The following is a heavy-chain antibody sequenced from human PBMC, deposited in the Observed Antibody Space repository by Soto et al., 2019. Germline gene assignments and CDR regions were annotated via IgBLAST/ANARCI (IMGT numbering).Heavy chain of an antibody. J-gene: IGHJ4*02. CDR2: VYYSGST. CDR1: GGSISSNY. D-gene: IGHD3-3*01. V-gene: IGHV4-59*08. CDR3: ASVGYYDFWSGYLNFDY. Sequence: SGTLSLTCTVSGGSISSNYWTWIRQPPGKGLEWIGYVYYSGSTYYNPSLKSRVTISVDTSKNQFSLKLSSVTAADTAVYYCASVGYYDFWSGYLNFDYWGQGTLVTVSS.